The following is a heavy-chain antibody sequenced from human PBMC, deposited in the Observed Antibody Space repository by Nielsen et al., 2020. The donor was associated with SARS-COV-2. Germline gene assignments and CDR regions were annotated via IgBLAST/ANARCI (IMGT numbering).Heavy chain of an antibody. CDR2: IYSSGTT. CDR3: AREMAIMTSDALDI. V-gene: IGHV3-53*01. J-gene: IGHJ3*02. CDR1: GFTVSKNY. Sequence: GESLKISCEASGFTVSKNYMNWVRLAPGKGLEWVSVIYSSGTTYYADSVKGRFTVSRDNSKNTLSLQMNSLRADDTAVYYCAREMAIMTSDALDIWGQGTMVIVSS. D-gene: IGHD5-24*01.